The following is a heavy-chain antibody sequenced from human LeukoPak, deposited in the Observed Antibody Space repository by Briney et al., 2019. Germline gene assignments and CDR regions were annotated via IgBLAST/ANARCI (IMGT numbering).Heavy chain of an antibody. CDR3: ASAANSGSYSVHNAFDI. J-gene: IGHJ3*02. CDR2: IIPIFGTT. Sequence: SVKVSCKASGGTFSSYAISWVRQAPGQGLEWMGGIIPIFGTTNYAQKFQGRVTITTDESTSTAYMELSSLRSEDTAVYYCASAANSGSYSVHNAFDIWGQGTMVTVSS. CDR1: GGTFSSYA. D-gene: IGHD1-26*01. V-gene: IGHV1-69*05.